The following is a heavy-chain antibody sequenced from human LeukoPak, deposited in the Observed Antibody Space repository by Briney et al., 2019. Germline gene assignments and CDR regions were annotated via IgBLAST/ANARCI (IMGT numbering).Heavy chain of an antibody. D-gene: IGHD7-27*01. J-gene: IGHJ4*02. CDR2: ISYDGSNK. Sequence: GGSLRLSCAASGFTFSSYAMHWVRQAPGKGLEWVALISYDGSNKYYADSVKGRFTISRDNSKNTLFLQMNSRRAEDTAVYYCAKDGGLWVSAHWGDSWGRGTLVTVSS. CDR1: GFTFSSYA. V-gene: IGHV3-30*04. CDR3: AKDGGLWVSAHWGDS.